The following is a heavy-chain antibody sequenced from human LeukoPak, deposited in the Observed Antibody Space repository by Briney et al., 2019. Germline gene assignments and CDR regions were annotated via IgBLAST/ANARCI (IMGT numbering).Heavy chain of an antibody. V-gene: IGHV3-64*01. CDR3: ARDLFSGAEMATLDY. D-gene: IGHD5-24*01. Sequence: GGSLRPSCAASGFVFSTYAIHWVRHVPGKGLEYVSGINGNGDYTDYANSVKGRFTISRDNFKNTVYLRMGSLRAEDMAVYYCARDLFSGAEMATLDYWGQGTLVTVSS. CDR1: GFVFSTYA. J-gene: IGHJ4*02. CDR2: INGNGDYT.